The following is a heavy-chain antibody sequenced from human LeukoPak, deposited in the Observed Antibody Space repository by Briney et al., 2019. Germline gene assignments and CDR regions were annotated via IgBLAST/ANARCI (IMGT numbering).Heavy chain of an antibody. D-gene: IGHD2-15*01. CDR1: GDSMSYYY. CDR2: IHTSGTT. J-gene: IGHJ2*01. V-gene: IGHV4-4*07. CDR3: ARPVVRYCSGGSCYSGADWYFDL. Sequence: SETLSLTCTVSGDSMSYYYWNFIRQPAGKGLEWIGRIHTSGTTYYSASLKSRVSMSVDSSRNQFSLKLSSVTAADTAVYYCARPVVRYCSGGSCYSGADWYFDLWGRGTLVTVSS.